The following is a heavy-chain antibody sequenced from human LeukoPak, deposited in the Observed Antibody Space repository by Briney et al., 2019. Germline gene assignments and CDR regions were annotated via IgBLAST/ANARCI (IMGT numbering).Heavy chain of an antibody. CDR3: ARPLFHSSSSG. D-gene: IGHD6-6*01. CDR2: ISYDGTNK. J-gene: IGHJ4*02. CDR1: GFTFTGFA. V-gene: IGHV3-30*14. Sequence: GTSLRLSCAASGFTFTGFAIHWVRQAPGKGLEWVAVISYDGTNKNYADSVKGRFIISRDSSENTLYLQMNSLRAEDTAVYYCARPLFHSSSSGWGQGTLVTVSS.